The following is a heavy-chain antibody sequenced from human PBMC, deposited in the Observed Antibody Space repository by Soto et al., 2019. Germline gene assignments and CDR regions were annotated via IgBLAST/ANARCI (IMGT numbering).Heavy chain of an antibody. CDR2: ISSSSSYI. Sequence: ALRLSCAASGFTFSSYSRNWVRQAPGKGLEWVSSISSSSSYIYYANSVKGRFTISRDNAKNSLYLQMNSLRAEDTAVYYCARGIYGSGNHQTKRNNWFDPWGQGTLVTVSP. CDR3: ARGIYGSGNHQTKRNNWFDP. V-gene: IGHV3-21*01. CDR1: GFTFSSYS. J-gene: IGHJ5*02. D-gene: IGHD3-10*01.